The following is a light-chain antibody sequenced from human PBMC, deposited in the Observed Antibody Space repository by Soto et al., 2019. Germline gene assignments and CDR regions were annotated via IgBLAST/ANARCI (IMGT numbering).Light chain of an antibody. CDR2: KAS. CDR3: RHYNTYSPPYT. J-gene: IGKJ2*01. CDR1: QSISYW. V-gene: IGKV1-5*03. Sequence: DVQMTQFPSTLSASVGDRVTITCRASQSISYWLAWYQQKPGKAPNLLIYKASSLESGVPSRFSGSGSGTEFTLTITNLQPDDVATYYCRHYNTYSPPYTFGQGTKLEIK.